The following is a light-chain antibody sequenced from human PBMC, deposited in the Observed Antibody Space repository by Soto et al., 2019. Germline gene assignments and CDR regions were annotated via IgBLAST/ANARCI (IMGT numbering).Light chain of an antibody. J-gene: IGLJ1*01. V-gene: IGLV2-14*03. Sequence: QSSLTRPASLSGSPGQSIAISCTGTSSDVGGYNYVSWYQQHPGKAPKLMIYDVNNRPPGVSNRFSGSKSGNTASLTISGLQAEDEADYYCCSYTTSSTYVFGTGTKVTVL. CDR3: CSYTTSSTYV. CDR1: SSDVGGYNY. CDR2: DVN.